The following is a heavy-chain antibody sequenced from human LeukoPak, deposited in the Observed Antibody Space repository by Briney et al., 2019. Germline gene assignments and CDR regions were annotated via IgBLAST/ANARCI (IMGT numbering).Heavy chain of an antibody. D-gene: IGHD3-3*01. V-gene: IGHV4-59*08. Sequence: SETLSLTCTVSGGSISGYYWSWIRQPPGQGLEYIGYIHYSGSTSYNPSLKSRVTTSVDTSKNQFSLKLTSVTAADTAVYYCARQYDFWSGLFDYWGQGTLVTVSS. CDR3: ARQYDFWSGLFDY. J-gene: IGHJ4*02. CDR1: GGSISGYY. CDR2: IHYSGST.